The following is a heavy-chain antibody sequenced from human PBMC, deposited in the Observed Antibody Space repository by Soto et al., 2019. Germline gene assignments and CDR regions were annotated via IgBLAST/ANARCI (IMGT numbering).Heavy chain of an antibody. CDR3: TTIGISCGA. CDR2: IKSKTDGGTI. J-gene: IGHJ4*02. CDR1: SFTFSNAW. D-gene: IGHD6-13*01. Sequence: EVQLVESGGGLVKPGGSLRLSCAASSFTFSNAWMNWVRQAPGKGLEWVGRIKSKTDGGTIDYAAPVKDRFTISRYNSTNTLLIQMNSLQNEAKAMYYCTTIGISCGAWGQGTLVTVSS. V-gene: IGHV3-15*07.